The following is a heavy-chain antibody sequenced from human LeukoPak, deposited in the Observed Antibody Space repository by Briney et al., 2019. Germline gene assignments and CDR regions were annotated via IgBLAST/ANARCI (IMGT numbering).Heavy chain of an antibody. J-gene: IGHJ6*02. CDR3: AREVRDIVVVPAATTYYYYYGMDV. D-gene: IGHD2-2*01. Sequence: GGPLRLSCAASGITVSSNYLSWVRQSPGKALEWVSYIYSGGSTHYTDSVKGRFTISRDNSKNTLYLQMNSLRAEDTAVYYCAREVRDIVVVPAATTYYYYYGMDVWGQGTTVTVSS. CDR1: GITVSSNY. CDR2: IYSGGST. V-gene: IGHV3-53*01.